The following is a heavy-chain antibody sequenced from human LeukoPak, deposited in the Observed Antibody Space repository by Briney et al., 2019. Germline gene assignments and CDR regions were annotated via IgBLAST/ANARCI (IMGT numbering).Heavy chain of an antibody. CDR1: GGTFSSYA. D-gene: IGHD2-2*01. Sequence: ASVKVSCKASGGTFSSYAISWVRQAPGQGLEWMGMINPSGGSTSYAQKFQGRVTMTRDTSTSTVYMELSSLRSEDTAVYYCARGADCSSTSCYPYYYYGMDVWGQGTTVTVSS. J-gene: IGHJ6*02. V-gene: IGHV1-46*01. CDR2: INPSGGST. CDR3: ARGADCSSTSCYPYYYYGMDV.